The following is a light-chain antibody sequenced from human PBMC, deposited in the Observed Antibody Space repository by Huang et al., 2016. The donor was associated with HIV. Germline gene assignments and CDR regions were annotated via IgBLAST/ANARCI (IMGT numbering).Light chain of an antibody. V-gene: IGKV3-11*01. J-gene: IGKJ5*01. CDR1: QRVGRN. CDR2: EAS. CDR3: QQRDS. Sequence: EIVLTQSPGTLSLSPGERATLSCRASQRVGRNVGWYQQKAGQTPRLVIYEASTRATGIPARFSGSGSGTDFTLTISSLEPEDVAVYYCQQRDSFGQGTRLDIK.